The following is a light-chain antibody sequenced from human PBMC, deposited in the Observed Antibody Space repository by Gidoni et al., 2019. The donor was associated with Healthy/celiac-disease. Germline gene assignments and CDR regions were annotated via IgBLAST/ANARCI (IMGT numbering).Light chain of an antibody. Sequence: EIQMTQSPSSLSASVGDRVTITCRASQSISSYLNWYQQKPGKAPKLLFYAASSLQSGVPSRFSGSGSETDFTLTISSLQPEDFATYYCPQSYSTPGVTFGPGTKVDIK. CDR1: QSISSY. CDR2: AAS. V-gene: IGKV1-39*01. CDR3: PQSYSTPGVT. J-gene: IGKJ3*01.